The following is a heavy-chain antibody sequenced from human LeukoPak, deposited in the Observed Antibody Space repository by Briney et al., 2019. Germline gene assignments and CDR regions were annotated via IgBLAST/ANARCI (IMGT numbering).Heavy chain of an antibody. CDR3: ARALPHYYYDSSGYYSSSTYYFDY. V-gene: IGHV3-11*05. D-gene: IGHD3-22*01. CDR2: ISSSSSYT. J-gene: IGHJ4*02. Sequence: GGSLRLSCAASGFTFSDYYMSWIRQAPGKGLEWVSYISSSSSYTDYADSVKGRFTISRDNAKNSLYLQMNSLRAEDTAVYYCARALPHYYYDSSGYYSSSTYYFDYWGQGTLVTVSS. CDR1: GFTFSDYY.